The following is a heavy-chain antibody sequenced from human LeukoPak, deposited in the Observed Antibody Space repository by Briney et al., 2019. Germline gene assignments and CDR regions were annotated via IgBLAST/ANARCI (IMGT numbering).Heavy chain of an antibody. CDR3: AKYYYDSSGYYPDAFDI. J-gene: IGHJ3*02. D-gene: IGHD3-22*01. CDR1: GFTFSSYA. V-gene: IGHV3-23*01. CDR2: ISGSGGST. Sequence: PGGSLRLSCAASGFTFSSYAVSWLRQAPGKGLEWVSAISGSGGSTYYADSVKGRFTISRDNPKNTLYLQMNSLRAEDTAVYYCAKYYYDSSGYYPDAFDIWGQGTMVTVSS.